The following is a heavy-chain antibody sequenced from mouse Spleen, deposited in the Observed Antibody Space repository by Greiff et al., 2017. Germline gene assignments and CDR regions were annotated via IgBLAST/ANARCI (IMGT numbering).Heavy chain of an antibody. CDR3: ARRDDGYYEAWFAY. J-gene: IGHJ3*01. D-gene: IGHD2-3*01. V-gene: IGHV1-69*01. Sequence: QVQLKQSGAELVMPGASVKLSCKASGYTFTSYWMHWVKQRPGQGLEWIGEIDPSESYTNYNQKFKGKATLTVDKSSITAYMQLSSLTSEDSAVYYCARRDDGYYEAWFAYWGQGTLVTVSA. CDR1: GYTFTSYW. CDR2: IDPSESYT.